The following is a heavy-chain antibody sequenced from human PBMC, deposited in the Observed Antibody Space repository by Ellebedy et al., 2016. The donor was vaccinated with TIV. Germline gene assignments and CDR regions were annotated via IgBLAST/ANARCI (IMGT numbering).Heavy chain of an antibody. J-gene: IGHJ4*02. CDR2: FDPEYSET. D-gene: IGHD5-24*01. CDR1: GYTLTELS. V-gene: IGHV1-24*01. Sequence: ASVKVSCKVSGYTLTELSMQWVRQAPGKGLEWMGRFDPEYSETIYAQKFQGRVTMTEDISTDTAYMKLSRLTSEDTAVYYCATLRDGYNYHPVDNWGQGTLVTVSS. CDR3: ATLRDGYNYHPVDN.